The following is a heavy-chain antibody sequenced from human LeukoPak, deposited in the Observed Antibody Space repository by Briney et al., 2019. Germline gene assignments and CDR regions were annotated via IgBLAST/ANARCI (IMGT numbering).Heavy chain of an antibody. V-gene: IGHV5-51*01. CDR2: IYPGDSDT. CDR3: AKQYYYDSSGRSAFDI. D-gene: IGHD3-22*01. Sequence: GESLKISCKGSGYSFTSYWIGWVRQMPGKGLEWMGIIYPGDSDTRYSPSFQGQVTISADKSISTAYLQWSSLKASDTAMYYCAKQYYYDSSGRSAFDIWGQGTMVTVSS. CDR1: GYSFTSYW. J-gene: IGHJ3*02.